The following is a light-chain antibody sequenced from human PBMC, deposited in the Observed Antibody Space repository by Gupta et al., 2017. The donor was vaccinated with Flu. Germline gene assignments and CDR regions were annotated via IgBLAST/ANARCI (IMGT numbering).Light chain of an antibody. J-gene: IGKJ2*01. CDR2: NVS. Sequence: DDVMTQSPLSLPVSLGQAASISCRSTQSLVYSDGNTYLNWFEKRPSQAPRRLIYNVSNRDSGVTDKFSGRGVGTDFKLKISSGEAEDVGVDYCMQGIHGQRMYTFGQGTKLEIK. V-gene: IGKV2-30*01. CDR3: MQGIHGQRMYT. CDR1: QSLVYSDGNTY.